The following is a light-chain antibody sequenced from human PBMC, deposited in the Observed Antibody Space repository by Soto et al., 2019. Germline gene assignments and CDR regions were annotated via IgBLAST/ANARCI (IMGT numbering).Light chain of an antibody. J-gene: IGLJ2*01. CDR2: EGN. CDR3: CSYAGRSTVI. Sequence: QSALTQPASVSGSPGQSITISSTGTSGDIGTYNLVSWYQQHPGRAPKLIIFEGNKRPSGVSNRFSASKSGNTASLAVSGLQAEDEADYHCCSYAGRSTVICGGGTKLTVL. V-gene: IGLV2-23*01. CDR1: SGDIGTYNL.